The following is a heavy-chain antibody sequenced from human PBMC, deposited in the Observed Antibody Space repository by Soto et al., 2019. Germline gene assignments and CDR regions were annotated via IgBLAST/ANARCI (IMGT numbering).Heavy chain of an antibody. Sequence: QVRLVESGGGVVQPGRSLRLSCTASGFSFSSYAMYWFRQPPGKGLEWVAVISHDGINKHYADSVKGRVTVSRDTANHSLDLQLNSLRGEDTAMYYCARDMYSSDYFVKGFEPWGQGTLVTVSS. J-gene: IGHJ5*02. CDR2: ISHDGINK. CDR1: GFSFSSYA. D-gene: IGHD6-19*01. CDR3: ARDMYSSDYFVKGFEP. V-gene: IGHV3-30-3*01.